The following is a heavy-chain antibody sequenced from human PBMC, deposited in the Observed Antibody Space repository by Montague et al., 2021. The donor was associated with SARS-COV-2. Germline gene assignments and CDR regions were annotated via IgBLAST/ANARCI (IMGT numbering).Heavy chain of an antibody. CDR2: IKQDGSEK. CDR1: GFTFSTFW. CDR3: ARGYDSGGYQY. V-gene: IGHV3-7*05. D-gene: IGHD3-22*01. J-gene: IGHJ4*02. Sequence: SLRLSCAASGFTFSTFWMTWVRQVPGKGLEWAANIKQDGSEKYYVDSVKGRFTISRDNAKNSLHLQLDSLRAEDTAVYYCARGYDSGGYQYWGQGTLVTVSS.